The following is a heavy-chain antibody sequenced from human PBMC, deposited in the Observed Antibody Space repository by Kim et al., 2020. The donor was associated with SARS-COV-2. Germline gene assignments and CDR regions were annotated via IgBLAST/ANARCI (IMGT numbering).Heavy chain of an antibody. CDR2: INAGNGNT. Sequence: ASVKVSCKASGYTFTIYAMHWVRQAPGQRLEWMGWINAGNGNTKYSQKFQGRVTITRDTSASTAYMELSSLRSEDTAVYYCARSPALYDILTGGDSWGQGTLVTVSS. CDR1: GYTFTIYA. D-gene: IGHD3-9*01. V-gene: IGHV1-3*01. CDR3: ARSPALYDILTGGDS. J-gene: IGHJ5*02.